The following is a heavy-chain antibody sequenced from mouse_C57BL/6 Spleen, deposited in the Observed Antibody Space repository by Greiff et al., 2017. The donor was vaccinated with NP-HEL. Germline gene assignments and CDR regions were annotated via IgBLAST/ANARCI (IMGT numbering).Heavy chain of an antibody. CDR3: ARDTGDYFDY. Sequence: EVKLMESGGGLVKPGGSLKLSCAASGFTFSDYGMHWVRQAPEKGLEWVAYISSGSSTIYYADTVKGRFTISRDNAKNTLFLQMTSLRSEDTAMYYCARDTGDYFDYWGQGTTLTVSS. J-gene: IGHJ2*01. V-gene: IGHV5-17*01. D-gene: IGHD4-1*01. CDR2: ISSGSSTI. CDR1: GFTFSDYG.